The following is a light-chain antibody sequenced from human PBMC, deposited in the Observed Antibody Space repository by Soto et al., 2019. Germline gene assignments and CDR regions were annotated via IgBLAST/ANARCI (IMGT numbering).Light chain of an antibody. CDR3: QQYNTWTWT. V-gene: IGKV3-15*01. Sequence: EMVMMQSPSTRSVSPGERATLSCGASQSVGINLAWHQRKPGQAPRLLIYGASTRATGIPARFSDSGSGTEFTLTITSLQSEDCAVYYCQQYNTWTWTFGQGTKVDIK. CDR2: GAS. CDR1: QSVGIN. J-gene: IGKJ1*01.